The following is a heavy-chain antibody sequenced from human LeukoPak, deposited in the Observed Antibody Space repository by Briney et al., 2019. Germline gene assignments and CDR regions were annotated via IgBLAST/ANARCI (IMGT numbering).Heavy chain of an antibody. CDR2: ISSSSSYI. V-gene: IGHV3-21*01. J-gene: IGHJ4*02. CDR3: ARGTTSYYDFWSGYIITYFDY. Sequence: GGSLRLSCAASGFTFSSYSMNWGRQAPGKGLEWVSSISSSSSYIYYADSVKGRFTISRDNAKNSLYLQMNSLRAEDTAVYYCARGTTSYYDFWSGYIITYFDYWGQGTLVTVSS. CDR1: GFTFSSYS. D-gene: IGHD3-3*01.